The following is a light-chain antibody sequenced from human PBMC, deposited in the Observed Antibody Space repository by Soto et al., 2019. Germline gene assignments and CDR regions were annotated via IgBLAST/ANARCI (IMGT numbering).Light chain of an antibody. CDR3: GSWDSSLSAYV. V-gene: IGLV1-51*01. CDR2: DDN. J-gene: IGLJ1*01. Sequence: QSVLTQPPSVSAAPGQKVTISCSGSSSNSGGNSVSWYQQLPGTATKLLIYDDNKRPSGSPDRFSGSKSGTSATRGITGFQTGDEADYYCGSWDSSLSAYVFGTGTKVTVL. CDR1: SSNSGGNS.